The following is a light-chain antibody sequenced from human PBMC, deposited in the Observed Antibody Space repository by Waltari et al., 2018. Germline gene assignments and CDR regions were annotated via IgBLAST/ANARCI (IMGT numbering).Light chain of an antibody. V-gene: IGLV8-61*01. Sequence: TVVTQEPSLSVSPGVTVTLTCGLNSGTVSTSNYPSWYQQTPGQTPRMLVYSTTTCPFGVPDRFSGSILGNKDALTITGGQADDESDYYCSLYMDSGISGFGGGTRLTVL. J-gene: IGLJ2*01. CDR1: SGTVSTSNY. CDR2: STT. CDR3: SLYMDSGISG.